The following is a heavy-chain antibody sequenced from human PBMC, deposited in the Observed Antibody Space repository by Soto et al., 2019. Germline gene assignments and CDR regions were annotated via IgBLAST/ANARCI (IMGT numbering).Heavy chain of an antibody. CDR2: IGTAGDT. CDR1: GFTFSGYD. V-gene: IGHV3-13*01. Sequence: EVQLVESGGGLVQPGGSLRLSCAASGFTFSGYDMHWVRQATGKGREWVSAIGTAGDTYYPGSVQGRFTISRENAKNSLYLQMNSLRAEDTAVYSCARALRGRYYYNDGMDVWGQGTTVTVSS. D-gene: IGHD3-16*01. CDR3: ARALRGRYYYNDGMDV. J-gene: IGHJ6*02.